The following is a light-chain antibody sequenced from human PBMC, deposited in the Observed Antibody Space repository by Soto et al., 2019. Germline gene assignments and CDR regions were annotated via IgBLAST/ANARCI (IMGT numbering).Light chain of an antibody. J-gene: IGKJ2*01. CDR3: QQYSTYSAMYT. V-gene: IGKV1-5*03. Sequence: DIPMTQSPSTLSASVGDRVTITCRASESITGWLAWYQQKPGKAPKFLIYTASSSEGGVPSRFTGGGSGTEFTLTISNLQPDDFATYYCQQYSTYSAMYTFGQGTKLEIK. CDR2: TAS. CDR1: ESITGW.